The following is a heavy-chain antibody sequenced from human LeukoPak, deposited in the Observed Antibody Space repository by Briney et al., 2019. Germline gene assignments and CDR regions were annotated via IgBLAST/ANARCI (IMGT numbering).Heavy chain of an antibody. Sequence: SETLSLTCAVYGGSFSGYYWSWIRQPPGKGLEWIGYIYYSGSTYYNPSLKSRVTISVDTSKNQFSLKLSSVTAADTAVYYCARVRIVVVPAAITAANWFDPWGQGTLVTVSS. D-gene: IGHD2-2*01. CDR2: IYYSGST. CDR1: GGSFSGYY. CDR3: ARVRIVVVPAAITAANWFDP. V-gene: IGHV4-34*09. J-gene: IGHJ5*02.